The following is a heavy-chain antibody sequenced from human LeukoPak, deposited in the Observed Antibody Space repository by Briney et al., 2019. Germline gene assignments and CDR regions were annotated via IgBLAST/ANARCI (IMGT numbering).Heavy chain of an antibody. CDR3: ARDRSPGITMVRGVIKTTGLGY. CDR2: ISSSSSYI. V-gene: IGHV3-21*01. J-gene: IGHJ4*02. Sequence: GGXLRLSCAASGFTFSSYSMNWVRQAPGKGLEWVSSISSSSSYIYYADSVKGRFTISRDNAKNSLYMQMNSLRAEDTVVYYCARDRSPGITMVRGVIKTTGLGYWGQGTLVTVSS. D-gene: IGHD3-10*01. CDR1: GFTFSSYS.